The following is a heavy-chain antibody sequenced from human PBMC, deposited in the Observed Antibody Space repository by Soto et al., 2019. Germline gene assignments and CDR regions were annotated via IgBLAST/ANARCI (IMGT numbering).Heavy chain of an antibody. CDR1: GYTFTSYY. D-gene: IGHD3-9*01. J-gene: IGHJ4*02. V-gene: IGHV1-46*01. Sequence: QVQLVQSGAEVKKPGASVKVSCKASGYTFTSYYMHWVRQAPGQGLEWMGIINPSGGSTSYAQKFQGRVTMTRDTSTSTVYMELSSLRSEDTAVYYCARHFYDILTGYYNDIDYWGQGTLVTVSS. CDR2: INPSGGST. CDR3: ARHFYDILTGYYNDIDY.